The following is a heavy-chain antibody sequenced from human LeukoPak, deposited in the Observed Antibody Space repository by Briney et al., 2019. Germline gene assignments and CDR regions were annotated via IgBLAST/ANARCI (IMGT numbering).Heavy chain of an antibody. CDR1: GFTFSTYA. CDR2: IGNSGVRT. D-gene: IGHD3-10*01. J-gene: IGHJ4*02. CDR3: AKRASGSGTPLYHFDS. V-gene: IGHV3-23*01. Sequence: GGSLRLSCAASGFTFSTYAMSWVRQAPGKGLEWVSVIGNSGVRTFYADSVKGRFTIPRDNSRNTVHLQMNFLRAEDTAVYFCAKRASGSGTPLYHFDSWGQGALVTVSS.